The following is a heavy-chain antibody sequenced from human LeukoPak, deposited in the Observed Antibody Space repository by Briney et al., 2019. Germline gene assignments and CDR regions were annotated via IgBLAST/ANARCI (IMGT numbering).Heavy chain of an antibody. J-gene: IGHJ4*02. CDR1: GYTFTGYY. V-gene: IGHV1-2*02. CDR3: ARVGGEYSGYDLDY. Sequence: GASVKVSCKASGYTFTGYYMHWVRQAPGQGLEWMGWINPNSGGTNYAQKFQGRVTMTRDASISTAYMELSRLRSDDTAVYYCARVGGEYSGYDLDYWGQGTLVTVSS. D-gene: IGHD5-12*01. CDR2: INPNSGGT.